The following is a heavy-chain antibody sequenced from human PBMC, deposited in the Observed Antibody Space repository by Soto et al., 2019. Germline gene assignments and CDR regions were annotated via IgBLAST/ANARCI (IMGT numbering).Heavy chain of an antibody. CDR2: IYTSGST. V-gene: IGHV4-4*07. Sequence: SETLSLTCTVSGGSISSYYWSWIRQPAGKGLEWIGRIYTSGSTNYNPSLKSRVTMSVDTSKNQFSLKLSSVTAADTAVYYYARSYDSSGYPSLYYFDYWGQRPWSPSPQ. D-gene: IGHD3-22*01. CDR3: ARSYDSSGYPSLYYFDY. J-gene: IGHJ4*02. CDR1: GGSISSYY.